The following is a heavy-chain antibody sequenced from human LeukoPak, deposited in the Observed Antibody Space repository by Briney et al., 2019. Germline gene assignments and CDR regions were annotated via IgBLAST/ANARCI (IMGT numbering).Heavy chain of an antibody. CDR1: GFTFSSYA. J-gene: IGHJ4*02. CDR3: AKDVEMATIFSSFDY. V-gene: IGHV3-23*01. CDR2: ISGSGGST. Sequence: GGSLRLSCAAPGFTFSSYAMSWVRQAPGKGLEWVSAISGSGGSTYYADSVKGRFTISRDNSKNTLYLQMNSLRAEDTAVYYCAKDVEMATIFSSFDYWGQGTLVTVSS. D-gene: IGHD5-24*01.